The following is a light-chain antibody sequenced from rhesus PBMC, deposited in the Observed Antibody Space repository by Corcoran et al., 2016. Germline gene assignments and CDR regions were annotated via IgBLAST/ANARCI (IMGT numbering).Light chain of an antibody. V-gene: IGKV1-74*01. J-gene: IGKJ2*01. CDR2: KAS. CDR3: QHNYGTPHS. CDR1: ENVNNY. Sequence: DIQMTQSPSSLSASVGDRVTITCRTSENVNNYLNWYQQKPGKAPKLLIYKASTLQSGVPARFSASGSGTDYTFTISSLQSDDVATYYCQHNYGTPHSFGQGTKVEIK.